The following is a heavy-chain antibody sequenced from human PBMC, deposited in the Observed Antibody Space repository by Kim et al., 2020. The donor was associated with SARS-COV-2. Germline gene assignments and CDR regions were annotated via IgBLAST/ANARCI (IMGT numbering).Heavy chain of an antibody. CDR3: ARKIAARPRHDAFDI. Sequence: SETLSLTCTVSGGSISSSSYYWGWIRQPPGKGLEWIGSIYYSGSTYYNPSLKSRVTISVDTSKNQFSLKLSSVTAADTAVYYCARKIAARPRHDAFDIWGQGTMVTVSS. CDR2: IYYSGST. V-gene: IGHV4-39*01. D-gene: IGHD6-6*01. CDR1: GGSISSSSYY. J-gene: IGHJ3*02.